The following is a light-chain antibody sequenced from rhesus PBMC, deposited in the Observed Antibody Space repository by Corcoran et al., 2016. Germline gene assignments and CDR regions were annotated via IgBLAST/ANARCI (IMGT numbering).Light chain of an antibody. Sequence: DIQMTQPPSSLSASVGDRVTITCRAIQGITNDLVWYQQKPGETPKPLIYEAASLQSGIPSRFSGIGSWTDFTLTISSLQSEDFATYYCQHYYSTPRTFGQGTKVEIK. CDR2: EAA. CDR1: QGITND. J-gene: IGKJ1*01. CDR3: QHYYSTPRT. V-gene: IGKV1-25*01.